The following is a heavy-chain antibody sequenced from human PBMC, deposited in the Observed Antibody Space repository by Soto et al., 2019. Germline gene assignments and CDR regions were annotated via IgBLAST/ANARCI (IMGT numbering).Heavy chain of an antibody. Sequence: VQLVESGGGLVQPGGSLRLSCAASGFTFSAYDMNWVRQAPGKGLEWVSQINPHGSGMYYAESVRGRFTISRDNAKNSLYLQMNSLRAEDTAFYYCARDHDWSSDYWGQGTLVTVSS. CDR2: INPHGSGM. CDR1: GFTFSAYD. D-gene: IGHD3-9*01. J-gene: IGHJ4*02. V-gene: IGHV3-48*01. CDR3: ARDHDWSSDY.